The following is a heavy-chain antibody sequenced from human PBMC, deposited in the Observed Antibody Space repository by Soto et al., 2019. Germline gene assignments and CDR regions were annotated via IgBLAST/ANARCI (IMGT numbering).Heavy chain of an antibody. CDR3: ARSQGGSSSLDIYYYYYYGMDV. Sequence: QVQLVQSGAEVKKPGSSVKVSCTAPGGTFSTYATSWVRQAPGQGLEWMGGVIPIFGTPKYAQKFQGRVTITADESTSTGYMELRSLRSEDTAVYYCARSQGGSSSLDIYYYYYYGMDVWGQGTTVTVSS. J-gene: IGHJ6*02. CDR1: GGTFSTYA. CDR2: VIPIFGTP. V-gene: IGHV1-69*01. D-gene: IGHD2-15*01.